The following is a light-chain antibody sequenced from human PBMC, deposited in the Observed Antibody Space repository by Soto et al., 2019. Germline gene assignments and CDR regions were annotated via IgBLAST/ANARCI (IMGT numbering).Light chain of an antibody. V-gene: IGKV3-20*01. J-gene: IGKJ5*01. CDR1: QSVSNNY. CDR2: GAS. CDR3: QQYGSSPPIT. Sequence: EIVLTQSPGTLSVSPGERATLSCRASQSVSNNYLAWYQQKPGQAPRLLIYGASSRATGIPDRFSGSGSGTDFTLTISRLEPADFVVYYCQQYGSSPPITFGQGTRLDI.